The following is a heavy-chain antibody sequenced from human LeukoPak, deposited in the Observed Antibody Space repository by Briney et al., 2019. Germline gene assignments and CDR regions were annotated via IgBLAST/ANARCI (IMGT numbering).Heavy chain of an antibody. CDR2: ISGSGSYT. CDR1: GFTFSDYY. J-gene: IGHJ4*02. Sequence: GGSLRLSCAASGFTFSDYYMTWIRQAPGKGLERLSHISGSGSYTNYADSVKGRFTTSRDNAKNSLYLQMNSLRAEDTAVYYCARVGSIAAAGTPDYWGQGTLVTVSS. V-gene: IGHV3-11*06. CDR3: ARVGSIAAAGTPDY. D-gene: IGHD6-13*01.